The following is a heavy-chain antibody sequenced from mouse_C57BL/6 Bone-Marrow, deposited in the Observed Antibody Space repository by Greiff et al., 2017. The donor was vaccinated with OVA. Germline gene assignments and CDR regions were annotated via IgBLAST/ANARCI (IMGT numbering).Heavy chain of an antibody. CDR1: GYTFTSYW. Sequence: QVQLKQPGAELVKPGASVKMSCKASGYTFTSYWITWVKQRPGQGLEWIGDFYPGSGSTNYNEKFKSKATLTVDTSSSTAYMQLSSLTSEDSAVYYCITTVVDPHWYFDVWGTGTTVTVSS. V-gene: IGHV1-55*01. CDR2: FYPGSGST. J-gene: IGHJ1*03. D-gene: IGHD1-1*01. CDR3: ITTVVDPHWYFDV.